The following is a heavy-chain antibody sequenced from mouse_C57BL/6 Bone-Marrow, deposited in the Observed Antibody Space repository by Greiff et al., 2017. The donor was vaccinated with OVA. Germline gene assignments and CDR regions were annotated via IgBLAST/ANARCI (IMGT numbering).Heavy chain of an antibody. Sequence: EVKLEESGPGLVKPSQSLSLTCSVTGYSITSGYYWNWIRQFPGNKLEWMGYISYDGSNNYNPSLKNRISITRDTSKNQFFLKLNSVTTEDTATYYCARDPSHLEGFAYWGQGTLVTVSA. CDR2: ISYDGSN. CDR3: ARDPSHLEGFAY. CDR1: GYSITSGYY. V-gene: IGHV3-6*01. D-gene: IGHD6-1*01. J-gene: IGHJ3*01.